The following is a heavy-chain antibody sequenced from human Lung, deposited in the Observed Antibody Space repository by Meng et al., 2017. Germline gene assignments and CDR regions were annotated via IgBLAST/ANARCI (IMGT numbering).Heavy chain of an antibody. D-gene: IGHD6-19*01. CDR2: INAGNGNT. CDR1: GYTITHHA. J-gene: IGHJ4*02. CDR3: ARDYSSGWYYFDY. V-gene: IGHV1-3*01. Sequence: QVQPGQSGAEGKKPGAAEKASGKASGYTITHHAMHWVRQAPGQRLEWMGWINAGNGNTKYVQKFQGRVTITRDTSASTAYMELSSLRFEDTAMYYCARDYSSGWYYFDYWGQGTLVTVSS.